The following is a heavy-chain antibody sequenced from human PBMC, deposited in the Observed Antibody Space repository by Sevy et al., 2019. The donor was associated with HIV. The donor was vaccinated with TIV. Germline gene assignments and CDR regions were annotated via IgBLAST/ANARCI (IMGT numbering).Heavy chain of an antibody. J-gene: IGHJ6*03. D-gene: IGHD1-26*01. V-gene: IGHV3-23*01. CDR1: GFTFSSYA. CDR3: AKTGVSYDTFHYYYYMDV. Sequence: GGSLRLSCAASGFTFSSYAMSWVRQAPGKGLEWVSAISGSGGSTYYADSVKGRFTISRDNSKNTLYLQMNSLGAEDTAVYYCAKTGVSYDTFHYYYYMDVWGKGTTVTVSS. CDR2: ISGSGGST.